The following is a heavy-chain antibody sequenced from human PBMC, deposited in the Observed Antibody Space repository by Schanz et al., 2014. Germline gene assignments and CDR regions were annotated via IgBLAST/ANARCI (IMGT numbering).Heavy chain of an antibody. V-gene: IGHV1-2*02. CDR3: ARHWRRDYFDY. D-gene: IGHD3-3*01. CDR1: GYTFTGYY. CDR2: ISPNSGDT. Sequence: QVQLVQSGAEVKKPGASVKVSCKASGYTFTGYYMHWVRQAPGQGLEWMEWISPNSGDTNYAQKFQGRVTMTRDTSISTAYMDLSRLRSDDTAVYYCARHWRRDYFDYWGRGTLVTVSS. J-gene: IGHJ4*02.